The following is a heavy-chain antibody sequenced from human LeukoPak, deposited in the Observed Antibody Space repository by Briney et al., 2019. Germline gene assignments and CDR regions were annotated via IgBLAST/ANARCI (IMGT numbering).Heavy chain of an antibody. J-gene: IGHJ3*02. D-gene: IGHD2-21*01. CDR3: ARHKLPGRGHDAFDI. CDR1: GYSFTSYW. Sequence: GESLKISCKGSGYSFTSYWIGWVRQMPGKGLEWMGIIYPGDSDTRYSPSFQGQVTISADKSISTAYLQWSSLKASDTAMYYCARHKLPGRGHDAFDIWGQGTMVTVSS. V-gene: IGHV5-51*01. CDR2: IYPGDSDT.